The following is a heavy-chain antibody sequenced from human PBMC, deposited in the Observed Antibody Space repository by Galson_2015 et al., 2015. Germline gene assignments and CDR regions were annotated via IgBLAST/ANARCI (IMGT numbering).Heavy chain of an antibody. J-gene: IGHJ3*02. CDR3: AKAGAFDI. V-gene: IGHV3-7*02. D-gene: IGHD3-10*01. CDR2: IKHDGSDK. CDR1: GFTFSNSW. Sequence: SLRLSCAASGFTFSNSWMSWVRQSPGKGLEWVADIKHDGSDKYYGGSVKGRFTISRDNARTSLYLQMNSLRAEDTAVYYCAKAGAFDIWGQGTMVTVSS.